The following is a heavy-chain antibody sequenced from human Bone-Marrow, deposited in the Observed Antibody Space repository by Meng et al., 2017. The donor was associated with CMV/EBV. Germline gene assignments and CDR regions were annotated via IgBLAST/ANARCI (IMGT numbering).Heavy chain of an antibody. V-gene: IGHV4-34*01. Sequence: LRLSCAVYGGSFSGHFWSWIRQPPGKGLEWIGDINQSEGTHYNPSLKSRATISVDTSKNQFSLKLSYVTVADTAVYYCARGRSQFEYWSQKRLVTVSS. CDR1: GGSFSGHF. J-gene: IGHJ4*02. CDR2: INQSEGT. CDR3: ARGRSQFEY.